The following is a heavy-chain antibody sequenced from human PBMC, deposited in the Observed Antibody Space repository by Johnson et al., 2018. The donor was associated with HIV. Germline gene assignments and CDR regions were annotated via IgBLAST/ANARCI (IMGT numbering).Heavy chain of an antibody. D-gene: IGHD1-14*01. CDR3: ARAELTDAFDI. Sequence: QVQLVESGGGVVQPGRSLRLSCAASGFTFSSYAMHWVRQAPGKGLEWVAVISYDGSNKYYADSVKGRFTISRDNSKNTLYLQMNSLRAEDTAAYYCARAELTDAFDIWGQGTMVTVSS. J-gene: IGHJ3*02. V-gene: IGHV3-30*04. CDR1: GFTFSSYA. CDR2: ISYDGSNK.